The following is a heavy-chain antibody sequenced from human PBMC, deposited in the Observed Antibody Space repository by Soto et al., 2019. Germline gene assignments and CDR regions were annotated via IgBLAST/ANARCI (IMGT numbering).Heavy chain of an antibody. D-gene: IGHD3-22*01. CDR1: GFTVGSIY. CDR3: ARGFYECDY. V-gene: IGHV3-66*01. Sequence: GGSLRLSCAASGFTVGSIYMSWVRQAPGKGLEWVSVLYSGGDTFYADSVKGRFTISRDNSKNTVYLQMNSLRAEDTAVYYCARGFYECDYWGQGTLVTVSS. CDR2: LYSGGDT. J-gene: IGHJ4*02.